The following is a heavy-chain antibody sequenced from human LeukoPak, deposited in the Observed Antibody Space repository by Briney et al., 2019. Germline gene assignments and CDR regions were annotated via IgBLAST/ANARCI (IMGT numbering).Heavy chain of an antibody. CDR2: INPNSGGT. CDR1: GYTFTSYG. V-gene: IGHV1-2*02. J-gene: IGHJ5*02. D-gene: IGHD6-6*01. Sequence: ASVKVSCKASGYTFTSYGISWVRQAPGQGLEWMGWINPNSGGTNYAQKFQGRVTMTRDTSISTAYMELTSLRSDDTAVYYCAREGGPGSIAARRKNWFDPWGQGTLVTVSS. CDR3: AREGGPGSIAARRKNWFDP.